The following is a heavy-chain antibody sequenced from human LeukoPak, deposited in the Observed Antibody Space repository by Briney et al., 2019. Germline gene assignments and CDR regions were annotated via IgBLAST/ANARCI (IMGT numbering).Heavy chain of an antibody. Sequence: GGSLRLSCAASGFTFSSFGMSWVRQAPGKGLEWVSATSASGGSTYYADSVKGRFTISRDNSKNTLYLQMISLRAEDTAVYYCARVGVAAKSSRYFDYWGQGTLVTVSS. CDR2: TSASGGST. D-gene: IGHD2-15*01. V-gene: IGHV3-23*01. J-gene: IGHJ4*02. CDR1: GFTFSSFG. CDR3: ARVGVAAKSSRYFDY.